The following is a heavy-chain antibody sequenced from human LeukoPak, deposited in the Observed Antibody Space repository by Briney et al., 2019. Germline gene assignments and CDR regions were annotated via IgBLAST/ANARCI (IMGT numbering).Heavy chain of an antibody. CDR1: GYTFTSYG. D-gene: IGHD6-19*01. CDR3: ARDQIAVAGPFDY. J-gene: IGHJ4*02. V-gene: IGHV1-18*01. CDR2: ISPYNGNT. Sequence: ASVKVSCKASGYTFTSYGFSWVRQAPGQGLEWMGWISPYNGNTNSAQELQGRLTMTTDTSTSTAYMELRSLRSDDTAVYYCARDQIAVAGPFDYWGQGTLVPVSS.